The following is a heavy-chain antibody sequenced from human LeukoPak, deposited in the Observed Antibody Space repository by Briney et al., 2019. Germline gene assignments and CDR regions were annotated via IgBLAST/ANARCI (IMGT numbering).Heavy chain of an antibody. V-gene: IGHV3-30*18. CDR2: ISYDGSNK. D-gene: IGHD3-22*01. CDR1: GFTFSSYG. CDR3: AKLVDSSGYYSYDAFDI. Sequence: GGSLRLSCAASGFTFSSYGMHWVRQAPGKGLEWGAVISYDGSNKYYADSVKGRFTISRDNSKTTLYLQMNSLRAEDTAVYYCAKLVDSSGYYSYDAFDIWGQGTMVTVSS. J-gene: IGHJ3*02.